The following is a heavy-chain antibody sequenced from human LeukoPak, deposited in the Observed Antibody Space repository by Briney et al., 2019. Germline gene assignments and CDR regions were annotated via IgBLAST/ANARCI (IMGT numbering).Heavy chain of an antibody. CDR3: ARGRPNYYFDC. J-gene: IGHJ4*02. CDR2: INSDGSST. Sequence: GGSLRLSCAASGFTFSSYWMHWVRQAPGKGLVCVSRINSDGSSTHYPDSVKGRFTISRDNSRNTLYLQMNSLRAEDTAVYYCARGRPNYYFDCWGQGTLVTVSS. CDR1: GFTFSSYW. D-gene: IGHD4/OR15-4a*01. V-gene: IGHV3-74*01.